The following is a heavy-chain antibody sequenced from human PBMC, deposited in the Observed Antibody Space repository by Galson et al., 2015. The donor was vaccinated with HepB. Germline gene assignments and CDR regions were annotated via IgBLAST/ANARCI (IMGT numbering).Heavy chain of an antibody. J-gene: IGHJ4*02. CDR2: VSGSGGNT. Sequence: SLRLSCATSGFTFSNYAMSWVRQAPGKGLEWVSGVSGSGGNTFYADSVNGRFTISRDNSKNTLYLQMSSLRAEDTAVYYCASRAFYDSGPYYYYYFDYWGQGALVTVSS. V-gene: IGHV3-23*01. CDR1: GFTFSNYA. D-gene: IGHD3-22*01. CDR3: ASRAFYDSGPYYYYYFDY.